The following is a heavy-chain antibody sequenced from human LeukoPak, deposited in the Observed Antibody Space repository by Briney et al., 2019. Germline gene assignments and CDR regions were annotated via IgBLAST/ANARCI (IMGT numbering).Heavy chain of an antibody. CDR3: TRPHSRGREILN. CDR2: IYSVAST. V-gene: IGHV3-53*01. J-gene: IGHJ1*01. D-gene: IGHD3-10*01. Sequence: GGSLRLSCAASGFGVTNYYMSWVRQAPGKGLEFVSLIYSVASTVYADSVKGRFTIYRDDSKNTVFLQMNSLGPEDTAIYFCTRPHSRGREILNWGQGALVTVSS. CDR1: GFGVTNYY.